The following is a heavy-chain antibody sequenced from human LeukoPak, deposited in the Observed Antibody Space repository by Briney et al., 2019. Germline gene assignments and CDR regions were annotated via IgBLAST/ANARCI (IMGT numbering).Heavy chain of an antibody. CDR3: ARDSPKSIAVPNWFDP. CDR2: ISSSSSTI. CDR1: GFTFSSYS. D-gene: IGHD6-6*01. V-gene: IGHV3-48*04. Sequence: GGSLRLSCAASGFTFSSYSTNWVRQAPGKGLEWVSYISSSSSTIYYADSVKGRFTISRDNAKNSLYLQMNSLRAEDTAVYYCARDSPKSIAVPNWFDPWGQGTLVTVSS. J-gene: IGHJ5*02.